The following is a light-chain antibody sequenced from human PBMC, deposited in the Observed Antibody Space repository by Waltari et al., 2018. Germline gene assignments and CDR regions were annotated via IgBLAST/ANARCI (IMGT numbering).Light chain of an antibody. CDR3: QAWDTSTYVV. J-gene: IGLJ2*01. CDR2: EVN. CDR1: SSDVGGYDY. Sequence: QSALTQPPSASGSPGQSVTISCTGTSSDVGGYDYVSWYQQHPGKAPKLMIYEVNKRPSGIPERFSGSNSGNTATLTISGTQAMDEADYYCQAWDTSTYVVFGGGTKLTVL. V-gene: IGLV2-8*01.